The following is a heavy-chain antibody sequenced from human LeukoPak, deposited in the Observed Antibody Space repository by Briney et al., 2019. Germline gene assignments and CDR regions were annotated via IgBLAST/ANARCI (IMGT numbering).Heavy chain of an antibody. D-gene: IGHD3-16*01. J-gene: IGHJ3*02. CDR3: AKDFHRLGEFDAFDI. V-gene: IGHV3-7*03. Sequence: GGSLRLSCAASGFTFSSYWMSWVRQAPGKGLEWVANIKQDGSEKYYVDSVKGRFTISRDNAKNSLYLQMNSLRAEDTALYYCAKDFHRLGEFDAFDIWGQGTMVTVSS. CDR2: IKQDGSEK. CDR1: GFTFSSYW.